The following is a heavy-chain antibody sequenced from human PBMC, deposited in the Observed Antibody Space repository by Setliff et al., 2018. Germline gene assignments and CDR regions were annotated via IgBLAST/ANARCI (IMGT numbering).Heavy chain of an antibody. Sequence: ASVKVSCKASGYTFTSYYMHWVRQAPGQGLEWMGGIIPILDDINQAQKFEGRATFTTDESTSTAYMELSSLTPDDTAVYYCARAIYEPFRETHNWFGPWGPGTLVTVSS. J-gene: IGHJ5*02. CDR3: ARAIYEPFRETHNWFGP. D-gene: IGHD3-16*01. CDR2: IIPILDDI. CDR1: GYTFTSYY. V-gene: IGHV1-2*02.